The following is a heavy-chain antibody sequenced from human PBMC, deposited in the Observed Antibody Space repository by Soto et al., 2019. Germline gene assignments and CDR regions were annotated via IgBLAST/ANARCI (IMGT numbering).Heavy chain of an antibody. CDR1: GFTFSSYW. V-gene: IGHV3-7*01. Sequence: GGSLRLSCAASGFTFSSYWMSWVRQAPGKGLEWVANIKQDGSEKYYVDSVKGRFTISRDNAKNSLYLQMNSLRAEDTAVYYCARDEYYDFWSGPHWGQGTLVTVSS. CDR3: ARDEYYDFWSGPH. D-gene: IGHD3-3*01. J-gene: IGHJ4*02. CDR2: IKQDGSEK.